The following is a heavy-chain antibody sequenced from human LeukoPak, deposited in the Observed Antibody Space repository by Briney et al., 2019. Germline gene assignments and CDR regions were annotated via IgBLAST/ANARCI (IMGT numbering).Heavy chain of an antibody. D-gene: IGHD3-22*01. CDR3: ARYYYDSSGYYRYYYYMDV. V-gene: IGHV4-59*08. CDR1: GGSISSYY. Sequence: SETLSLTCTVSGGSISSYYWSWIRQPPGKGLEWIVYIYYSGSTNYNPSLKSRVTISVDTSKNQFSLKLSSVTAADTAVYYCARYYYDSSGYYRYYYYMDVWGKGTTVTVSS. J-gene: IGHJ6*03. CDR2: IYYSGST.